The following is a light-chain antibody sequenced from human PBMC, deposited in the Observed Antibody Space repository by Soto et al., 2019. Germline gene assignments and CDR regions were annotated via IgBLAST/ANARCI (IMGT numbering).Light chain of an antibody. J-gene: IGKJ2*01. V-gene: IGKV3-20*01. CDR1: QSVSSSY. CDR3: LQYGSSPYT. CDR2: GAS. Sequence: EIVLTQSPGTLSLSPGERATLSCRDSQSVSSSYLAWYQQKPGQAPRPLIYGASSRATGIPDRFSGSGSGTDFTLTISRLEPEDFAVYYCLQYGSSPYTFGPGTKLEIK.